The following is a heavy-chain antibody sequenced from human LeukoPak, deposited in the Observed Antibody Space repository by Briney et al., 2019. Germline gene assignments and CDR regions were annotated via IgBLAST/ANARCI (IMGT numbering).Heavy chain of an antibody. CDR1: GVSINSHY. Sequence: PSETLSLTCTVSGVSINSHYLNWIRQPPGKGLEWIGYIYGSGRTNYNPSLKSRVTMSVDTSKSQFSLRLSSVTAADTAVYYCARAGSREAFDIWGQGTMVTVSS. D-gene: IGHD2-15*01. CDR2: IYGSGRT. J-gene: IGHJ3*02. V-gene: IGHV4-4*09. CDR3: ARAGSREAFDI.